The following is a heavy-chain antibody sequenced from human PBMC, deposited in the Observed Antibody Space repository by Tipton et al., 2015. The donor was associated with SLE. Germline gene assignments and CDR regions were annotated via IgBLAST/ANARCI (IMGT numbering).Heavy chain of an antibody. J-gene: IGHJ4*02. CDR2: INWTGVSL. CDR1: GFTFEDYS. Sequence: SLRLSCTTSGFTFEDYSMHWVRQAPGKGLEWVSGINWTGVSLGHADSVKGRFTISRDNAKNSLYLQMNNLRVEDTALYYCTKDPSHDFWSGSFDYWGQGTLVTVSS. V-gene: IGHV3-9*01. CDR3: TKDPSHDFWSGSFDY. D-gene: IGHD3-3*01.